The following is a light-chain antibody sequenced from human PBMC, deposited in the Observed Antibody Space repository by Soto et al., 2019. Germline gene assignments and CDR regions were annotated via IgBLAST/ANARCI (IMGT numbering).Light chain of an antibody. CDR1: SSNVGRNT. CDR3: AAWDDSLNGVL. Sequence: QSVLPQPPSASGTPGQRVTISCSGSSSNVGRNTVNWYQQLPGAAPKLLIYSNNQRPSGVPDRFSGSKSGTSASLAISGLQSEDEADYYCAAWDDSLNGVLFGGGTKLTVL. J-gene: IGLJ2*01. V-gene: IGLV1-44*01. CDR2: SNN.